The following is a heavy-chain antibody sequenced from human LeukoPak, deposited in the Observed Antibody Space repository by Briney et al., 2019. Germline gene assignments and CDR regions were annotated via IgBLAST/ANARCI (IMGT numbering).Heavy chain of an antibody. CDR2: ISGSGTDT. J-gene: IGHJ1*01. CDR3: AFLIREPQH. V-gene: IGHV3-23*01. D-gene: IGHD1-26*01. Sequence: GGSLRLSCGGSGFTFSSYAMSWVRQAPGKGLEWVSAISGSGTDTFYANSVKGRFTISRDNPKNTLYLQMSSLAAEDTAVYYCAFLIREPQHWGQGTLVTVSS. CDR1: GFTFSSYA.